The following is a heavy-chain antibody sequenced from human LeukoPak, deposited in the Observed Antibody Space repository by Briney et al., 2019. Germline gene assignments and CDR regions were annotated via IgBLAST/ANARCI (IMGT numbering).Heavy chain of an antibody. Sequence: GASVKVSCKASGYTCTSYAMHWVRQAPGQRLEWMGWINAGNGNTKYSQKFQGRVTMTTDTSTSTAYMELRSLRSDDTAVYYCARDLGPGDAFDIWGQGTMVTVSS. V-gene: IGHV1-3*01. D-gene: IGHD7-27*01. J-gene: IGHJ3*02. CDR1: GYTCTSYA. CDR3: ARDLGPGDAFDI. CDR2: INAGNGNT.